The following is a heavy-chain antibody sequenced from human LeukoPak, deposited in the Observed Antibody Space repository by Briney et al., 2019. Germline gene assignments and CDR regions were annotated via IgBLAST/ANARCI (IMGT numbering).Heavy chain of an antibody. CDR1: GFTFSSYA. CDR3: AKTLPPNSGSYYTYWFDP. J-gene: IGHJ5*02. Sequence: PGGSLRLSCAASGFTFSSYAMHWVRQAPGKGLEWVTFIRYDGTNKYYADSVKGRFTISRDNSKNTLYLQMNSLRAEDTAVYYCAKTLPPNSGSYYTYWFDPWGQGTLVTVSS. CDR2: IRYDGTNK. D-gene: IGHD3-10*01. V-gene: IGHV3-30*02.